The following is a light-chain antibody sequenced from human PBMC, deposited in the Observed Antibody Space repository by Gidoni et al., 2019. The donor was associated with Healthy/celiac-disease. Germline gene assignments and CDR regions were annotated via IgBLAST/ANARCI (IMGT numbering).Light chain of an antibody. CDR1: QSVLYSSNNKNY. CDR3: QQYYSTPLT. J-gene: IGKJ1*01. CDR2: WAS. Sequence: DIVMTQSPDSLAVSLGERATINCKSSQSVLYSSNNKNYLAWYHQKPGQPPKLLIYWASTRESGVPDRFSGSGSGTDFTLTISSLQAEDVAVYYCQQYYSTPLTFXXXTKVEIK. V-gene: IGKV4-1*01.